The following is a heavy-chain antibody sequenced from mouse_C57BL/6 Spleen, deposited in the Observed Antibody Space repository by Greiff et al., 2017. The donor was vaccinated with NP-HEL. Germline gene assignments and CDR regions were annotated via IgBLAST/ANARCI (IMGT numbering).Heavy chain of an antibody. J-gene: IGHJ2*01. Sequence: VQLQQSGPELVKPGASVKISCKASGYAFSSSWMNWVKQRPGKGLEWIGRIYPGDGDTNYNGKFKGKATLTADKSSSTAYMQLSSLTSEDSAVYFCARPPPYEYDVEGFDYWGQGTTLTVSS. CDR1: GYAFSSSW. CDR2: IYPGDGDT. CDR3: ARPPPYEYDVEGFDY. D-gene: IGHD2-4*01. V-gene: IGHV1-82*01.